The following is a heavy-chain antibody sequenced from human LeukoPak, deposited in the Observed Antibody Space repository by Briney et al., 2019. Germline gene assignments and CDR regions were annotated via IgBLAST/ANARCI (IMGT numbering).Heavy chain of an antibody. V-gene: IGHV4-34*01. D-gene: IGHD6-19*01. J-gene: IGHJ4*02. CDR1: GGSFSGYY. Sequence: SETLSLTCAVYGGSFSGYYWSWIRQPPGKGLEWIGEINHSGSTNYNPSLKSRVTISVDTSKNQFSLKLSSVTAADTAVYYCARGPPQWLVLSEGYYFDYWGQGTLVTVSS. CDR3: ARGPPQWLVLSEGYYFDY. CDR2: INHSGST.